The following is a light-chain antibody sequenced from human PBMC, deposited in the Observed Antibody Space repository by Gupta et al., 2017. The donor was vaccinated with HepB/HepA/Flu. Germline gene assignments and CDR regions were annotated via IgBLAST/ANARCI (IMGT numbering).Light chain of an antibody. CDR1: KLGNKY. CDR2: QAS. V-gene: IGLV3-1*01. J-gene: IGLJ2*01. CDR3: QAWDSSTVV. Sequence: SYELTQPPSVSVSSGQSASITCSGDKLGNKYACWYQQKPGQSPVLVIYQASKRPSGIPERFSGSNAENTATLTISGTQAMDEADYYCQAWDSSTVVFGGGTKLTVL.